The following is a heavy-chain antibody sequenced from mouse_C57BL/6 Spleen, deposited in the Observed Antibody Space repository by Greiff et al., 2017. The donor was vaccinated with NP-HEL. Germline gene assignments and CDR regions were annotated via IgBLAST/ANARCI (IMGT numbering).Heavy chain of an antibody. D-gene: IGHD1-2*01. CDR3: ARTARIKD. V-gene: IGHV3-2*02. J-gene: IGHJ2*01. Sequence: EVQLVESGPGLVKPSQSLSLTCTVTGYSITSGYGWNCIRQFPGNKLELMCYISYSGSTNYNPSLKSRFSITLDTSKNQFFLQLNSVTTEDTATYYGARTARIKDWGQGTTLTVSS. CDR2: ISYSGST. CDR1: GYSITSGYG.